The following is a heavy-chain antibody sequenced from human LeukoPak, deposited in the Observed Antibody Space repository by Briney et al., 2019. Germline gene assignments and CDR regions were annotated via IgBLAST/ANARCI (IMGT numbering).Heavy chain of an antibody. CDR3: ARAPGLYLDY. J-gene: IGHJ4*02. CDR1: GFTFNTYS. Sequence: GGSLRLSCEASGFTFNTYSMNWARQAPGKGLEWVSYISSSSSTIYYADSVKGRFTISRDNAKNSLHLQMNSLRAEDTAVYYCARAPGLYLDYWGQGTLVTVSS. V-gene: IGHV3-48*01. CDR2: ISSSSSTI.